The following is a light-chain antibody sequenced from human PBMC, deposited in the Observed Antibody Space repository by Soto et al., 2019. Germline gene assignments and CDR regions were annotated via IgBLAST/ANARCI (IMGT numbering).Light chain of an antibody. CDR1: SSDVGTYTY. V-gene: IGLV2-11*01. CDR2: DVI. Sequence: QSALTQPRSVSGSPGQSVTISCTGTSSDVGTYTYVSWYQQHPGKAPKLIIYDVIKRPSGVPDRFSGSKSGNTASLTISGLQAEDEADYYCCSYAGSYTHVFGTGTKLTAL. CDR3: CSYAGSYTHV. J-gene: IGLJ1*01.